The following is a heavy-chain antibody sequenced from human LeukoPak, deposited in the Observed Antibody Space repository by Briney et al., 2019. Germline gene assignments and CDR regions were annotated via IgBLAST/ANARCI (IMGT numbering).Heavy chain of an antibody. Sequence: GGSLRLSCAASGFTFSDYYMSWIRQAPGKGLEWVSYISSSGGTIYYADSVKGRFTISRDNAKNSLYLQMNSLRAEDTAVYYCARDIAAAGTYYYYYYMDVWGKGTTVTVSS. CDR3: ARDIAAAGTYYYYYYMDV. V-gene: IGHV3-11*04. J-gene: IGHJ6*03. D-gene: IGHD6-13*01. CDR2: ISSSGGTI. CDR1: GFTFSDYY.